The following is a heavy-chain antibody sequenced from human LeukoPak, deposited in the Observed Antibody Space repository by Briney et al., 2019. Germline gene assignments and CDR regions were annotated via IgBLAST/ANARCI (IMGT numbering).Heavy chain of an antibody. D-gene: IGHD3-10*01. Sequence: QAGGSLRPSCAASGFTFSSSEMNWVRQAPGKGLVWISYISGSSSTIYYADSVKGRFTISRDNAKNSLYLQMNSLRAEDTAVYYCARQFSGSGRGLDYWGQGTLVTVSS. CDR3: ARQFSGSGRGLDY. J-gene: IGHJ4*02. CDR1: GFTFSSSE. CDR2: ISGSSSTI. V-gene: IGHV3-48*03.